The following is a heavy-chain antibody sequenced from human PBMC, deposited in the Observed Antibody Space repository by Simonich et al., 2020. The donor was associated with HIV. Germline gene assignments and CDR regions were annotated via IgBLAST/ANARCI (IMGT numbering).Heavy chain of an antibody. CDR3: AKDRYSSSSGSFDY. J-gene: IGHJ4*02. CDR1: GFTFDDYA. CDR2: MRWNSGSI. Sequence: EVQLVESGGGLVQPGRSLRLSCAASGFTFDDYAMHWVRQAPGKCREWVAGMRWNSGSIGYADSVKGRFTISRDNAKNSLYLQMNSLRAEDMALYYCAKDRYSSSSGSFDYWGQGTLVTVSS. D-gene: IGHD6-6*01. V-gene: IGHV3-9*03.